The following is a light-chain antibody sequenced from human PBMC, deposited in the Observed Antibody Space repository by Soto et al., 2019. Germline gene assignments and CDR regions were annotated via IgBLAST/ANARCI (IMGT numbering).Light chain of an antibody. Sequence: AIRMTQYPYSHSASTGIRATITFPSRQCITSYLAWYEQKPGKAPKLLIYAASTLQSGVPSRFSGSGSGTDFTLTISCLQSEEFETYYCQQYYSYPRTFGQGTTVDIK. J-gene: IGKJ1*01. CDR2: AAS. CDR1: QCITSY. CDR3: QQYYSYPRT. V-gene: IGKV1-8*01.